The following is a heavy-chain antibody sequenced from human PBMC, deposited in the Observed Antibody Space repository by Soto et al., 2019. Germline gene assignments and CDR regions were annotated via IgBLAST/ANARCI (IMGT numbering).Heavy chain of an antibody. CDR2: IIPIFGKV. V-gene: IGHV1-69*12. Sequence: QVQLLQSGAEVKKPGSSVRVSCEASGGTFRTYAISWVRQAPGQGLEWMGEIIPIFGKVNYALKFQGRVPITAVEATTTVYMDLRSLTSEVTAVDYCAKGAVAGTPTSYCYYRMDVWGQGATVTVS. D-gene: IGHD6-19*01. J-gene: IGHJ6*02. CDR1: GGTFRTYA. CDR3: AKGAVAGTPTSYCYYRMDV.